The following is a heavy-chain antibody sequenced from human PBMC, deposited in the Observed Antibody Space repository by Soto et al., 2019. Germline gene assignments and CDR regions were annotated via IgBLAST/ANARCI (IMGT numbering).Heavy chain of an antibody. CDR1: GFTVSSNY. CDR2: IYSGGST. J-gene: IGHJ4*02. CDR3: ARVRYNWNDVNYFDY. Sequence: EVQLVESGGGLIQPGGSLRLSCAASGFTVSSNYMSWVRQAPGKGLEWVSVIYSGGSTYYADSVKGRFTISRDNSKNTLYLQMNSLRAEDTAVYYCARVRYNWNDVNYFDYWGQGTLVTVSS. D-gene: IGHD1-20*01. V-gene: IGHV3-53*01.